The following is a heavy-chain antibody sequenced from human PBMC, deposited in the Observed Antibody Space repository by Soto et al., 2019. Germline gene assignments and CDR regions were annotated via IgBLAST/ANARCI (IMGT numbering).Heavy chain of an antibody. CDR2: ISGSGGST. V-gene: IGHV3-23*01. Sequence: PGGSLRLSCAASGFTFSSYAMSWVRQAPGKGLEWVSAISGSGGSTYYADSVKGRFTISRDNSKNTLYLQMNSLRAEDTAVYYCARNAYSSSWYGEFDYWGQGTLVTVSS. J-gene: IGHJ4*02. CDR1: GFTFSSYA. CDR3: ARNAYSSSWYGEFDY. D-gene: IGHD6-13*01.